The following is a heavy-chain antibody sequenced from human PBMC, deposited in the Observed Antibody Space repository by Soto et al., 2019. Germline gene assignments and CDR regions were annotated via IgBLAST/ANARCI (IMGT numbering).Heavy chain of an antibody. V-gene: IGHV4-34*01. CDR1: GGSFSGYY. CDR3: ARAKIEVAYYYYGMHV. D-gene: IGHD6-19*01. Sequence: SETLSLTCAVYGGSFSGYYWSWIRQPPGKGLEWIGEINHSGSTNYNPSLKSRVTISVDTSKKQFSLKLSSVTAADTAVYYCARAKIEVAYYYYGMHVWGQGTTVTVYS. CDR2: INHSGST. J-gene: IGHJ6*02.